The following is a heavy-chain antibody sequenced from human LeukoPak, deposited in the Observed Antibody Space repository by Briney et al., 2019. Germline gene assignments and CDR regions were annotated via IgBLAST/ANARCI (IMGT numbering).Heavy chain of an antibody. CDR2: ISWNSGSI. CDR3: SRDYYYMDV. CDR1: GFTFDDYA. Sequence: GGSLRLSCAASGFTFDDYAMHWVRQAPGKGLEWVSGISWNSGSIGYADSVKGQFTISRDNAKNSLYLQMNSLRAEDTAVYYCSRDYYYMDVWGKGTTVTVSS. V-gene: IGHV3-9*01. J-gene: IGHJ6*03.